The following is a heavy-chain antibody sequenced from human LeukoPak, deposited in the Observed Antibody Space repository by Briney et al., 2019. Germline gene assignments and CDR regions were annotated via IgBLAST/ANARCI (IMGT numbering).Heavy chain of an antibody. CDR3: ARDYCSSTSCYTPHYYYYGMDV. J-gene: IGHJ6*02. CDR2: IIPIFGTA. Sequence: SVKVSCKASGGTFSSYAISWVRQAPGQGLEWMGGIIPIFGTANYAQKLQGRVTMTTDTSTSTAYMELRSLRSDDTAVYYCARDYCSSTSCYTPHYYYYGMDVWGQGTTVTVSS. D-gene: IGHD2-2*02. CDR1: GGTFSSYA. V-gene: IGHV1-69*05.